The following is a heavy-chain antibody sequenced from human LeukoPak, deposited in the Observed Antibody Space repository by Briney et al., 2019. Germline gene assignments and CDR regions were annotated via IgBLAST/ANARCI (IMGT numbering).Heavy chain of an antibody. Sequence: GGSLRLSCAASGFTFSSYEMNWVRQAPGKGLEWVSYISSSGSTIYYADSVKGRFTISRDNAKNSLYLQMNSLRAEDTAVYYCARYLMVAGSGSPYWGQGTLVTASS. D-gene: IGHD3-22*01. V-gene: IGHV3-48*03. J-gene: IGHJ4*02. CDR1: GFTFSSYE. CDR2: ISSSGSTI. CDR3: ARYLMVAGSGSPY.